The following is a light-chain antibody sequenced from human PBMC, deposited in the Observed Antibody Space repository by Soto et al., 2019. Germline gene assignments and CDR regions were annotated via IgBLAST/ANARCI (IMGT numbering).Light chain of an antibody. CDR2: SDN. CDR1: NSNIGSDT. CDR3: ATWDDSLNGYV. J-gene: IGLJ1*01. V-gene: IGLV1-44*01. Sequence: SVLTQPTSASGSPGQRVTISCSGSNSNIGSDTVNWYQQLPGTAPKLLIYSDNQRPSGVPDRFSGSKSGTSASLAISGLQSGDEADYYCATWDDSLNGYVFGTGTKVTVL.